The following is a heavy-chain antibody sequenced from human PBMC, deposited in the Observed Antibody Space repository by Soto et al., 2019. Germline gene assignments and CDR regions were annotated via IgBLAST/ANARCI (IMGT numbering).Heavy chain of an antibody. CDR1: GGSISSGGYY. D-gene: IGHD1-26*01. V-gene: IGHV4-31*03. CDR2: IYYSGST. Sequence: QVQLQESGPGLVKPSQTLSLTCIVSGGSISSGGYYWSWIRQHPGKGLEWIGYIYYSGSTYYNPSLKSRVTISVDTSKNQFSLKLSSVTAADTAVYYCAREGRLPSNGSYVDYWGQGTLVTVSS. J-gene: IGHJ4*02. CDR3: AREGRLPSNGSYVDY.